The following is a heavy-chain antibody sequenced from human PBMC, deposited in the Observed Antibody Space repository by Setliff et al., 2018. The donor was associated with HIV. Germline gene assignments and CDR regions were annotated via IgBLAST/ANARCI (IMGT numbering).Heavy chain of an antibody. D-gene: IGHD2-21*01. J-gene: IGHJ6*04. V-gene: IGHV4-31*03. Sequence: PSETLSLTCTVSGGSISSGGYYWSWIRQHPGKGLEWIGYIYYSGSTHYNPSLKSRVTISVDTSKNQFSLKLSSVTAADTAVYYCARDAGYCGGDCYPMVLDVWGKGTTVTVSS. CDR2: IYYSGST. CDR1: GGSISSGGYY. CDR3: ARDAGYCGGDCYPMVLDV.